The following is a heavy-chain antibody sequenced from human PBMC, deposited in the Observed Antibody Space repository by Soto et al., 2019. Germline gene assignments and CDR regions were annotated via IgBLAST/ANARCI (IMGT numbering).Heavy chain of an antibody. Sequence: SETLSLTCTASGGSITSSSHFWGWVRQPPGKGREWIGTIYFTGNTYYTPSLKSRLTMSIDTSKNEFSLRLNSVTAADTAVYYCAGQTFTIAAASYGRSNWFDPWGPGTLVTVSS. CDR3: AGQTFTIAAASYGRSNWFDP. CDR1: GGSITSSSHF. V-gene: IGHV4-39*01. J-gene: IGHJ5*02. CDR2: IYFTGNT. D-gene: IGHD6-25*01.